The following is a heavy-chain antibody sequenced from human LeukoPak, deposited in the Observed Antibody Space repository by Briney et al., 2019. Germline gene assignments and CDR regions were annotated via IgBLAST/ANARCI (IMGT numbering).Heavy chain of an antibody. D-gene: IGHD6-19*01. CDR1: GYTLASYG. CDR2: ISAYNGDT. CDR3: ARDTPVAVGGYFDF. V-gene: IGHV1-18*04. J-gene: IGHJ4*02. Sequence: ASVKVPCKTSGYTLASYGISWVRQAPGQGLEWMGWISAYNGDTIYAQRFQGRVTMTTDTTTSTAFMELRSLGSDDTAVYYCARDTPVAVGGYFDFWGQGTQVTVSS.